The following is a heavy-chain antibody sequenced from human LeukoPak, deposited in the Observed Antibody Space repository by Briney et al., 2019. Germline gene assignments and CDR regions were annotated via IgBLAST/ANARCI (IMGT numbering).Heavy chain of an antibody. CDR3: ARASPNYDILTGYFGRALDI. CDR1: GFTFSSYA. V-gene: IGHV3-64*01. Sequence: GGSLRLSCAASGFTFSSYAMHWVRQAPGKGLEYVSAISSNGGSTYYANSVKGRFTISRDNSKNTLYLQMGSLRAEDMAVYYCARASPNYDILTGYFGRALDIWGQGTMVTVSS. CDR2: ISSNGGST. D-gene: IGHD3-9*01. J-gene: IGHJ3*02.